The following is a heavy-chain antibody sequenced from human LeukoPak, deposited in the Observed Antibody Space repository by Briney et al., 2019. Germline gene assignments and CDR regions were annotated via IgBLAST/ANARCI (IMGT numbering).Heavy chain of an antibody. V-gene: IGHV3-74*01. CDR3: ARGNFYSGSGSSPLDY. D-gene: IGHD3-10*01. J-gene: IGHJ4*02. CDR1: GFTFNSYW. CDR2: INSDGSRT. Sequence: PGGSLRLSCAASGFTFNSYWMHWVRQVPGKGLVWVSRINSDGSRTNYVDSAKGRFTISRDNAKNTLFLQMNSLRGEDTAVYYCARGNFYSGSGSSPLDYWGQGTLVTVSS.